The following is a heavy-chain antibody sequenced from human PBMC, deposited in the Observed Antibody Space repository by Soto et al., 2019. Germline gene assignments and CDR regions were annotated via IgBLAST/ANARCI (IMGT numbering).Heavy chain of an antibody. V-gene: IGHV1-69*06. J-gene: IGHJ6*02. CDR3: ARDRLGTVVVVVAAKDYGMDV. Sequence: SVKVSCKASGGTFSSYAISWVRQAPGQGLEWMGGIIPIFGTANYAQKFQGRVTITADKSTSTAYMELSSLRSEDTAVYYCARDRLGTVVVVVAAKDYGMDVWGQGTTVTVS. CDR2: IIPIFGTA. CDR1: GGTFSSYA. D-gene: IGHD2-15*01.